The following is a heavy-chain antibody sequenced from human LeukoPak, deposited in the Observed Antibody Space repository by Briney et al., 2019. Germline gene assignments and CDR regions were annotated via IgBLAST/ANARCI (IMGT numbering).Heavy chain of an antibody. J-gene: IGHJ4*02. CDR1: GFTFSSYA. D-gene: IGHD3-10*01. CDR2: ISGSGGST. V-gene: IGHV3-23*01. CDR3: AKSGDYYGSGSSFDY. Sequence: GGSLRLSCAASGFTFSSYAMSWVRQAPGKGLEWVSAISGSGGSTYYADSVKGRFTISRGNSKNTLYLQMNSLRAEDTAVYYCAKSGDYYGSGSSFDYWGQGTLVTVSS.